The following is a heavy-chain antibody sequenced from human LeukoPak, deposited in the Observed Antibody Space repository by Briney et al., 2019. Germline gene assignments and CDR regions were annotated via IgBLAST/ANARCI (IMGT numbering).Heavy chain of an antibody. Sequence: GRSLRLSCAASGFTFSSYGMHWVRQAPGKGLEWVAVISYDGSNKYYADSVKGRFTISRDNSKNTLYLQMNSLRAEDTAVYYCAKDLGATVTTDSDYWGQGTLVTVSS. V-gene: IGHV3-30*18. D-gene: IGHD4-17*01. J-gene: IGHJ4*02. CDR2: ISYDGSNK. CDR3: AKDLGATVTTDSDY. CDR1: GFTFSSYG.